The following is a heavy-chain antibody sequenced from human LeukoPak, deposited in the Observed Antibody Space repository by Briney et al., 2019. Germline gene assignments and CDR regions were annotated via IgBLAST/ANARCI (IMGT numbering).Heavy chain of an antibody. Sequence: SETLSLTCTVSGGSVSSDNNYWSWIRQPPGKGLEWIGYIYYSGSTSYNPSLKGRVTISVDTSKNQFSLKLSSVTAADMAMYYCAREYKRTWFGDLTSAPFDYWGQGTLVTVSS. D-gene: IGHD3-10*01. CDR2: IYYSGST. J-gene: IGHJ4*02. CDR3: AREYKRTWFGDLTSAPFDY. CDR1: GGSVSSDNNY. V-gene: IGHV4-61*01.